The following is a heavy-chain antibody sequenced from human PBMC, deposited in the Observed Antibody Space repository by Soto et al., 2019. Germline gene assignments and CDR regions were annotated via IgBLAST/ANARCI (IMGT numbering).Heavy chain of an antibody. CDR2: INHSGTT. Sequence: SETLSLTCAVYGGSFNVYYWSWIRQPPGKGLEWIGEINHSGTTNYNPSLKSRITISVDTSKNQFSLKLTSVTAADTAVYYCARGQNDCNSNSCYGGNWFDPWGQGILVTVSS. J-gene: IGHJ5*02. CDR3: ARGQNDCNSNSCYGGNWFDP. D-gene: IGHD2-2*01. V-gene: IGHV4-34*01. CDR1: GGSFNVYY.